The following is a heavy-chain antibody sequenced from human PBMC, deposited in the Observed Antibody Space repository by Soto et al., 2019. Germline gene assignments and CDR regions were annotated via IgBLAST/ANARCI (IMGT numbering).Heavy chain of an antibody. CDR1: GFSLSTSGVG. CDR3: ARCMVVTAVDY. V-gene: IGHV2-5*02. D-gene: IGHD2-21*02. Sequence: QITLKESGPTLVKPTQTLTLTCTFSGFSLSTSGVGVGWIRQPPGKALERLALIYWDDDKRYSPSLKSRLTITKDTSKNQVVLTMTNMDPVHTATYYCARCMVVTAVDYWGQGTLVTVSS. CDR2: IYWDDDK. J-gene: IGHJ4*02.